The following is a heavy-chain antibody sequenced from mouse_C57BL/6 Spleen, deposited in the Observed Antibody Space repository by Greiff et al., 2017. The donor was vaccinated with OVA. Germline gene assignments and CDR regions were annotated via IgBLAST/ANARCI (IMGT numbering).Heavy chain of an antibody. Sequence: QVQLQQPGAELVMPGASVKLSCKASGYTFTSYWMHWVKQRPGQGLEWIGEIDPSDGSTNYNQKFKGKSTLTVDTSSSTAYMQLSSLTSEDSAVYYCARVDYGSSFAYWGQGTLVTVSA. J-gene: IGHJ3*01. CDR3: ARVDYGSSFAY. CDR1: GYTFTSYW. V-gene: IGHV1-69*01. D-gene: IGHD1-1*01. CDR2: IDPSDGST.